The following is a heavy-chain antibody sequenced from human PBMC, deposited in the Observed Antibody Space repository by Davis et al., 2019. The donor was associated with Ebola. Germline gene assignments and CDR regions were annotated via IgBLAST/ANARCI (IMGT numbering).Heavy chain of an antibody. CDR2: IYYSGST. J-gene: IGHJ6*03. Sequence: PSETLSLTCTVSGGSVSSGSYYWSWIRQPPGKGLAWIGYIYYSGSTNYNPSLKSRVTISVDTSKNQFSLKLSSVTAADTAVYYCARVSNRFQWGKYKEPLVYLVYYMDVWGKGTTVTVSS. V-gene: IGHV4-61*01. CDR1: GGSVSSGSYY. CDR3: ARVSNRFQWGKYKEPLVYLVYYMDV. D-gene: IGHD4-11*01.